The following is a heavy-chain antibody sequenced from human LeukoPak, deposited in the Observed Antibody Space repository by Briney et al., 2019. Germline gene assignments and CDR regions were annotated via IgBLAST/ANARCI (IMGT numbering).Heavy chain of an antibody. Sequence: GGSLRLSCAASGFTFSSYWMHWVRHAPGKGLVWVSRTNSDGSSTSYADSVKGRFTISRDNAKNTLYLQTNSLRAEDTAVYYCASRVSPADYWGQGTLVTVSS. CDR3: ASRVSPADY. D-gene: IGHD1-14*01. J-gene: IGHJ4*02. CDR1: GFTFSSYW. CDR2: TNSDGSST. V-gene: IGHV3-74*01.